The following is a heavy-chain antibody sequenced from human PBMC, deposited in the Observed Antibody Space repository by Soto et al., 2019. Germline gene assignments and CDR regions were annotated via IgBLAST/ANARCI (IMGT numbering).Heavy chain of an antibody. CDR3: ASHYDSSGYYYRGLDY. Sequence: QVQLVQSGAEVKKPGSSVKVSCKASGGTFSSYAISWVRQAPGQGLEWMGGIIPIFGTADYAQKFQGRVTIAADESKSTGNMELRRLRSEDTAVYYCASHYDSSGYYYRGLDYWGQGTLVTVSS. CDR2: IIPIFGTA. V-gene: IGHV1-69*12. J-gene: IGHJ4*02. D-gene: IGHD3-22*01. CDR1: GGTFSSYA.